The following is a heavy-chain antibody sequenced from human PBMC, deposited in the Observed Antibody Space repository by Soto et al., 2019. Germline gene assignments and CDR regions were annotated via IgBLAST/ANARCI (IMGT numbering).Heavy chain of an antibody. D-gene: IGHD3-9*01. CDR1: GYSFTSYW. Sequence: GESLKISCKGSGYSFTSYWIGWVRQMPGKGLEWMGIIYPGDSDTRYSPSLQGQVTISADKSISTAYLQWSSLKASDTAMYYCARQGGEYYDILTGYYNVMDYYYGMDVWGQGTTVTVSS. CDR2: IYPGDSDT. CDR3: ARQGGEYYDILTGYYNVMDYYYGMDV. V-gene: IGHV5-51*01. J-gene: IGHJ6*02.